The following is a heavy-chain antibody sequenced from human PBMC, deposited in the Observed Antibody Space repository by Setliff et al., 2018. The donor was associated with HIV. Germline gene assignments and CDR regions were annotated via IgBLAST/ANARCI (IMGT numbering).Heavy chain of an antibody. V-gene: IGHV4-38-2*01. J-gene: IGHJ3*02. CDR2: IYHSGST. CDR3: ARRNSGWYDAFDI. CDR1: GSSISNGYY. D-gene: IGHD6-19*01. Sequence: SETLSLTCAVSGSSISNGYYWGWIRQPPGKGLEWIGSIYHSGSTYYNPSLKGRVTISVDTSKNQFSLKLSSVTAADTAVYHCARRNSGWYDAFDIWGQGTMVTV.